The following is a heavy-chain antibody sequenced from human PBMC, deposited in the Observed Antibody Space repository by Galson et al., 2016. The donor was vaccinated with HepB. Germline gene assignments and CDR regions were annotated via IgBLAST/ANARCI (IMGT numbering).Heavy chain of an antibody. Sequence: SLRLSCAGSGFSFSGYAMSWVRQAPGKGLERVSGIGGSGSTTYYADSVKGRFTISRDNSKNTLYLQMNSLRAEDTAVYYCAKDLLNWNYAGCFDYWGQGTLVTVSS. CDR2: IGGSGSTT. V-gene: IGHV3-23*01. J-gene: IGHJ4*02. D-gene: IGHD1-7*01. CDR1: GFSFSGYA. CDR3: AKDLLNWNYAGCFDY.